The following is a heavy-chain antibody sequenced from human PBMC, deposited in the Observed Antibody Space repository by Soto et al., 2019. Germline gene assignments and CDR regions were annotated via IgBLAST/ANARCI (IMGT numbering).Heavy chain of an antibody. Sequence: QVQLQESGPGLVKPSGTLSLTCAVSGGSISSSNWWSWVRQPPGKGLEWIGEIYHSGSTNYNPSQKSRVTISVDNSKNQFSLKLSSVTAADTAVYYCARVVGGYYYGMDVWGQGTTVTVSS. V-gene: IGHV4-4*02. CDR3: ARVVGGYYYGMDV. J-gene: IGHJ6*02. CDR1: GGSISSSNW. CDR2: IYHSGST. D-gene: IGHD2-2*01.